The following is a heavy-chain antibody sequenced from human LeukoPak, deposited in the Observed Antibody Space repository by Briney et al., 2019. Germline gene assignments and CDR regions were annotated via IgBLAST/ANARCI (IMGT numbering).Heavy chain of an antibody. CDR3: ASRSPEYYDISGYRIQRGDDGFDI. J-gene: IGHJ3*02. D-gene: IGHD3-22*01. CDR1: GGSISGSVW. Sequence: SETLSLTCTVSGGSISGSVWWGWVRQPPGKGLEWIGEISHSGNTNYNPSLMSRVTISVDNSRNQFSLKMTSVTAADTAVYYCASRSPEYYDISGYRIQRGDDGFDIWGQGTMVTVSS. CDR2: ISHSGNT. V-gene: IGHV4-4*02.